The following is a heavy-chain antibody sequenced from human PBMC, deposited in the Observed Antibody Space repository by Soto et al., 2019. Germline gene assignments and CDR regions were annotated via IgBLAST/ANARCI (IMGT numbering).Heavy chain of an antibody. J-gene: IGHJ5*02. D-gene: IGHD4-17*01. V-gene: IGHV3-48*02. CDR2: ISSSSSTI. CDR3: ARENYGDYLNWFDP. CDR1: GFTFSSYS. Sequence: EVQLVESGGGLVQPGGSLRLSCAASGFTFSSYSMNWVRQAPGKGLEWVSYISSSSSTIYYADSVKGRFTISRDNAKNALYRQMNRLRDEDTAVYYCARENYGDYLNWFDPWGQGTLVTVSS.